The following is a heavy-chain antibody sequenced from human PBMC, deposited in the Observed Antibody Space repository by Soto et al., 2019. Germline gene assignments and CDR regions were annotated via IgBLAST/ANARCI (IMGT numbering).Heavy chain of an antibody. J-gene: IGHJ3*02. V-gene: IGHV3-7*03. CDR3: ARARRALSPQWVAGRGGDAFDI. Sequence: GGSLRLSCAASGFTFSSYWMSWVRQAPGKGLEWVANIKQDGSEKYYVDSVKGRFTISRDNAKNSLYLQMNSLRAEDTAVYYCARARRALSPQWVAGRGGDAFDIWGQGTMVTVSS. CDR2: IKQDGSEK. CDR1: GFTFSSYW. D-gene: IGHD6-19*01.